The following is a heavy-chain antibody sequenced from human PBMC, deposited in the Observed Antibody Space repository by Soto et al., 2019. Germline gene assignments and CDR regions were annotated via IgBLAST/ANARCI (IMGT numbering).Heavy chain of an antibody. Sequence: GGSLRLSSAASEFTFSSYAMHWVRQAPGKGLEWVAVISYDGSNKYYADSVKGRFTISRDNSKNTLYLQMNSLRAEDTAVYHCASTLVTYYFDYWGQGTLVTVSS. CDR3: ASTLVTYYFDY. J-gene: IGHJ4*02. CDR1: EFTFSSYA. D-gene: IGHD6-13*01. V-gene: IGHV3-30-3*01. CDR2: ISYDGSNK.